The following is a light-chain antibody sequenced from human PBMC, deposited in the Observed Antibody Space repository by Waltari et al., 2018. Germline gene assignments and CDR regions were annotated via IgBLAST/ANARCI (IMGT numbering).Light chain of an antibody. CDR3: AAWDDSLSGRV. Sequence: QSVLTQPPSASGTPGQGVIISCSGSNSNIGSHNLYWYQNRPGTAPKLLIYKNNPRPSGVPGRFSGSKSGTSASLAISGLRSEDEADYYCAAWDDSLSGRVFGGGTKLTVL. CDR2: KNN. J-gene: IGLJ3*02. V-gene: IGLV1-47*01. CDR1: NSNIGSHN.